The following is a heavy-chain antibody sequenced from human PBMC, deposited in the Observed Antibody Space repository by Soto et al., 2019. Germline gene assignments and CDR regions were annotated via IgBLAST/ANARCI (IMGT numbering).Heavy chain of an antibody. J-gene: IGHJ6*02. CDR1: GGSFSGYY. CDR3: ASRGLGYGDYDYFYYYYGMDV. Sequence: SETLSLTCAVYGGSFSGYYWSWIRQPPGKGLEWIGEINHSGSTNYNPSLKSRVTISVDTPKNQFSLKLSSVTAADTAVYYCASRGLGYGDYDYFYYYYGMDVWGQGTTVTVSS. CDR2: INHSGST. V-gene: IGHV4-34*01. D-gene: IGHD4-17*01.